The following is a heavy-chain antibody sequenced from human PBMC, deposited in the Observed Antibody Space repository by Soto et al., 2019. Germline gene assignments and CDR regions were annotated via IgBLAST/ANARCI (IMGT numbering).Heavy chain of an antibody. CDR2: IYYSGST. Sequence: TSLTMSVTCPVSGGSIRRGGYYWRWIRQPPGKGLEWIGYIYYSGSTNYNPSLKSRVTISVDTSKNQFSLKLSSVTAADTAVYYCARGANGYDILTGYWEYYDNVMDVGGQGTTVNDSS. CDR3: ARGANGYDILTGYWEYYDNVMDV. J-gene: IGHJ6*02. CDR1: GGSIRRGGYY. V-gene: IGHV4-61*08. D-gene: IGHD3-9*01.